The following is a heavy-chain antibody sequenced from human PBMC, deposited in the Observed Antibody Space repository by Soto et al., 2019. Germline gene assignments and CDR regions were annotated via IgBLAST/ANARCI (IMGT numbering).Heavy chain of an antibody. D-gene: IGHD2-21*02. Sequence: PGGSLRLSCAASGFTFSSYAMSWVRQAPGKGLEWVSAISGSGGSTYYADSVKGRFTISRDNSKNTLYLQMNSLRAEDTAVYYCAKTGGLNYYYYGMDVWGQGTTVTVSS. V-gene: IGHV3-23*01. CDR3: AKTGGLNYYYYGMDV. CDR1: GFTFSSYA. CDR2: ISGSGGST. J-gene: IGHJ6*02.